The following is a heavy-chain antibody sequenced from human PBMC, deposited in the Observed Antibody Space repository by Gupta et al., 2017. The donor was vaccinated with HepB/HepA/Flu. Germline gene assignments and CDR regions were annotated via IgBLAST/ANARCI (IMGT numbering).Heavy chain of an antibody. CDR1: GDSINNCCYY. D-gene: IGHD6-6*01. V-gene: IGHV4-39*01. CDR3: ARLFSSTAFEY. CDR2: IYFTGNT. J-gene: IGHJ4*02. Sequence: QLQLQESGPGLVKPSETLSLTCTVSGDSINNCCYYWGCVRQPPGKGLEWIGSIYFTGNTYYNPSLKSRVTIFVDTSKNQFSRKLNSVTAADTAFYYCARLFSSTAFEYWGQGTLVTVSS.